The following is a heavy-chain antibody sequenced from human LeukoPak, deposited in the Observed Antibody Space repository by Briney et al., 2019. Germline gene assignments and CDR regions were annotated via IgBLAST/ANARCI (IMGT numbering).Heavy chain of an antibody. V-gene: IGHV4-61*08. CDR2: IYYSGST. J-gene: IGHJ5*02. CDR3: ARGVAPGFDP. CDR1: GGSISSGDYY. Sequence: PSETLSLTCTVSGGSISSGDYYRSWIRQPPGKGLEWIGYIYYSGSTNYNPSLKSRVTISVDTSKNQFSLKLSSVTAADTAVYYCARGVAPGFDPWGQGTLVTVSS. D-gene: IGHD2-15*01.